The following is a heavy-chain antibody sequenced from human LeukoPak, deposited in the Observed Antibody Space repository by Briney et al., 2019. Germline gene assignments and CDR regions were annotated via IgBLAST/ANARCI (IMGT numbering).Heavy chain of an antibody. V-gene: IGHV4-34*01. CDR1: GGSFSGYY. D-gene: IGHD6-19*01. Sequence: SETLSLTCAVCGGSFSGYYWSWIRQPPGKGLEWIGEINHSGSTNYNPSLKSRVTISVDTSKNQFSLKLSSVTAADTAVYYCARGRGAVAGTSFFDYWGQGTLVTVSS. J-gene: IGHJ4*02. CDR3: ARGRGAVAGTSFFDY. CDR2: INHSGST.